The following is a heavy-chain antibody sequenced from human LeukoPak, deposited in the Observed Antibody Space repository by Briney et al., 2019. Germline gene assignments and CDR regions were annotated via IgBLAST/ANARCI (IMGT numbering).Heavy chain of an antibody. CDR1: GFTFSSYS. V-gene: IGHV3-21*01. CDR3: ARDASVRGASDY. J-gene: IGHJ4*02. D-gene: IGHD3-10*01. Sequence: GGSLRLSCAASGFTFSSYSMNWVRQTPGKGLEWVSSISSSSSYIYYADSLKGRFTISRENAKNSLDLQMNSLRAEDTAVYYCARDASVRGASDYWGQGTLVTVSS. CDR2: ISSSSSYI.